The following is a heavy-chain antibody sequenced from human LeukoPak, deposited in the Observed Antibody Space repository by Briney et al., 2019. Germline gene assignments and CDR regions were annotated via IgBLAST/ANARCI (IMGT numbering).Heavy chain of an antibody. V-gene: IGHV1-46*01. D-gene: IGHD3-10*01. J-gene: IGHJ5*02. CDR1: GYTFTSYY. CDR2: INPSGGST. CDR3: ARDNGGTGGSGSYYPNWFDP. Sequence: ASVKVSCKASGYTFTSYYMHWVRQAPGQGLEWMGIINPSGGSTSYAQKFQGRVTMTRDTSTSTVYMELSSLRSEDTAVYYCARDNGGTGGSGSYYPNWFDPWGQGTLVTVSS.